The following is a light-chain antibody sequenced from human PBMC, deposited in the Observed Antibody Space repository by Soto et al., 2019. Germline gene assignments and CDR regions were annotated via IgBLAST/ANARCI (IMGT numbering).Light chain of an antibody. Sequence: QSVLTQPASVSGSPGQSITISCTGTSSDVGGYKYVSWYQQHPGKAPKLMIYGVSDRPSGISNRFSGSKFGNTASLTISGLQAEDGADYYCCSYTSTSALVFGTGTKVTVL. CDR2: GVS. CDR1: SSDVGGYKY. J-gene: IGLJ1*01. V-gene: IGLV2-14*01. CDR3: CSYTSTSALV.